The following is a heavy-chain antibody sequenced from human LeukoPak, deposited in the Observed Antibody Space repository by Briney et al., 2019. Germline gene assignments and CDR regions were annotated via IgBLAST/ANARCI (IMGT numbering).Heavy chain of an antibody. J-gene: IGHJ4*02. V-gene: IGHV1-18*04. Sequence: ASVKVSCRTSGYTFTTYGITWVRQAPGQGLEWMGWISAYNGNTAYPQIFHGRVTVTTDTSTRTPSMRLRRLRSDDTAVYYCAIVDTTVGFDYWGQGTLVTVSS. D-gene: IGHD5-18*01. CDR1: GYTFTTYG. CDR2: ISAYNGNT. CDR3: AIVDTTVGFDY.